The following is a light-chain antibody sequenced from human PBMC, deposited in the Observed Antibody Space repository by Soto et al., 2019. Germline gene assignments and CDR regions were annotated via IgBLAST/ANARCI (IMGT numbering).Light chain of an antibody. CDR2: AAS. V-gene: IGKV1-8*01. J-gene: IGKJ1*01. CDR3: QQYYSHRT. Sequence: AIRMTQSPSSLSASTGDRVTITCRASQGISSYLAWYQQKPGKAPKLLIYAASTLQSGVPSRFTDSGSGTEFTLTISCLQSEDFATYYCQQYYSHRTFGQGTKVQIK. CDR1: QGISSY.